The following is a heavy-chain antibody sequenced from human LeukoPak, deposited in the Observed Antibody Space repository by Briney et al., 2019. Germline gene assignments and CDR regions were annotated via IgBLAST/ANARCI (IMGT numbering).Heavy chain of an antibody. CDR3: ARGLAQAGILGVFDY. D-gene: IGHD6-13*01. CDR1: GFSFSKYE. J-gene: IGHJ4*02. V-gene: IGHV3-48*03. CDR2: ISSSGRRK. Sequence: PGGSLRLSCAASGFSFSKYEMTWVRQAPGKGLEWVSYISSSGRRKYHTDSVKGRFSISRDDGKTSVYLQMNSLRAEDTAVYYCARGLAQAGILGVFDYWGQGTLVTVSS.